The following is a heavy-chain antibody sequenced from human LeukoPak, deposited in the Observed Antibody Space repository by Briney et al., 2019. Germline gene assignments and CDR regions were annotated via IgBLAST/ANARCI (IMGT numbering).Heavy chain of an antibody. D-gene: IGHD2-8*01. CDR3: ARHGHCTNGVCYSNYYYYMDV. CDR2: IYPDDSDT. CDR1: GYSFTSYW. J-gene: IGHJ6*03. V-gene: IGHV5-51*01. Sequence: AESLKISCKGSGYSFTSYWIGWVRQMAGKGLEWRGIIYPDDSDTRYSPSFEGQVIISVDKSISTAYLQWSSLKASDTATYYCARHGHCTNGVCYSNYYYYMDVWGKGTTVTVSS.